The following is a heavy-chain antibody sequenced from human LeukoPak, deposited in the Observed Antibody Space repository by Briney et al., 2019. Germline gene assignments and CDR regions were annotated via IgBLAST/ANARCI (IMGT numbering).Heavy chain of an antibody. CDR1: GFTFSSYA. CDR3: AKDIGGRSITIFGVVTLYYGMDV. D-gene: IGHD3-3*01. V-gene: IGHV3-23*01. CDR2: ISGSGGST. Sequence: PGGSLRLSCAASGFTFSSYAMSWVRQAPGKGLEWVSAISGSGGSTYYADSVKGRFTISRDNSKNTLYLQMNSLRAEDTAVYYCAKDIGGRSITIFGVVTLYYGMDVWGQGTTVTVSS. J-gene: IGHJ6*02.